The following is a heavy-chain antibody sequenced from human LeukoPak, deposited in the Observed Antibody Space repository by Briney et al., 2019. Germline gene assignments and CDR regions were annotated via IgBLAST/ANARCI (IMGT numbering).Heavy chain of an antibody. Sequence: SETLSLTCTVSGGSISSYYWSWIRQPAGKGLEWIGRINTSGTSNDNPSLRSRVTMSVDTSKNQFSLNLSSVTAADTAVYYCAREDGGPRWLDPWAREHWSPSPQ. J-gene: IGHJ5*02. D-gene: IGHD6-25*01. CDR1: GGSISSYY. V-gene: IGHV4-4*07. CDR3: AREDGGPRWLDP. CDR2: INTSGTS.